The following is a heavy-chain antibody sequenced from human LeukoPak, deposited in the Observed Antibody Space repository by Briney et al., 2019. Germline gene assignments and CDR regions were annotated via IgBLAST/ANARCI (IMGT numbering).Heavy chain of an antibody. J-gene: IGHJ6*03. CDR2: ISGYNSKT. CDR1: GYSHIYYG. V-gene: IGHV1-18*01. CDR3: AREGLRSIAARRGTRDYMDV. Sequence: GASVKVSCRTTGYSHIYYGITWVRQAPGQGREGMGWISGYNSKTFYAQKFQGRVTMTTDTSTTTVYMEVRSLRSDDTAVYYCAREGLRSIAARRGTRDYMDVWGKGTTVIVSS. D-gene: IGHD6-6*01.